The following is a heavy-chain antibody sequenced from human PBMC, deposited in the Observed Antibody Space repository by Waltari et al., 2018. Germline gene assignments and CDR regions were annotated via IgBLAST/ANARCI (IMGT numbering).Heavy chain of an antibody. V-gene: IGHV3-23*01. CDR2: ISGSGGST. CDR3: AKDFNAVTTGRYFDY. CDR1: GFTFSSYA. D-gene: IGHD4-17*01. Sequence: EVQLLESGGGLVQPGGSLRLSCAASGFTFSSYAMSWVRQAPGKGLEWVSAISGSGGSTYYADAVKGRFTISRDNSKNTLYLQMNSLRAEDTAVYYCAKDFNAVTTGRYFDYWGQGTLVTVSS. J-gene: IGHJ4*02.